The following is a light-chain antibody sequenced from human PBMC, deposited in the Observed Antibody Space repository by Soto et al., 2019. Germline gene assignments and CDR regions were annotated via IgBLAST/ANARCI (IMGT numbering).Light chain of an antibody. CDR1: SSDVGGYNL. CDR3: CSYAGSYTLI. CDR2: QDT. J-gene: IGLJ2*01. V-gene: IGLV2-23*01. Sequence: QSVLTQPASVYGSPGQSITISCTGTSSDVGGYNLVSWYQQHPAKAPKLIIYQDTQRPSGVSDRFSGSKSGTTASLTISGLQTEDEADYYCCSYAGSYTLIFGGGTKLTVL.